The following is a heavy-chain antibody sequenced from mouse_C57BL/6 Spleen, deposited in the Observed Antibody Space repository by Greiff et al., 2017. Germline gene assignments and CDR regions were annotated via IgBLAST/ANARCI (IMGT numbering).Heavy chain of an antibody. V-gene: IGHV14-2*01. D-gene: IGHD4-1*02. CDR1: GFNIKDYY. CDR2: IDPEDGET. J-gene: IGHJ3*01. Sequence: EVQLQQSGAELVKPGASVKLSCTASGFNIKDYYMHWVKQRTEQGLEWIGRIDPEDGETKYATKFQGKATITADTSSNTAYLQLSSLTSEDTAVYYCASDNSRFAYWGQGTLVTVSA. CDR3: ASDNSRFAY.